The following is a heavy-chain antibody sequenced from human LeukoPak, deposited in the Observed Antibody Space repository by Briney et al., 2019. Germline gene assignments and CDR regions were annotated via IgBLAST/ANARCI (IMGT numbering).Heavy chain of an antibody. D-gene: IGHD3-22*01. J-gene: IGHJ4*02. CDR2: ISSSSTYT. V-gene: IGHV3-11*05. Sequence: GGSLRLSCEASGFTFSDFYMNWIRQAPGTGLQWVASISSSSTYTFYTDSVRGRFTVSRDNAKNSLYLQMTSLRADDTAVYYCARDPLDSSGYPEYWGQGTLVTVSS. CDR1: GFTFSDFY. CDR3: ARDPLDSSGYPEY.